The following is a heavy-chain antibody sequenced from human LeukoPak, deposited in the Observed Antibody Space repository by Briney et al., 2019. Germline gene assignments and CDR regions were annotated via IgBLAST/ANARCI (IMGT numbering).Heavy chain of an antibody. D-gene: IGHD2-21*02. V-gene: IGHV1-2*02. CDR1: GYTFTGYY. CDR3: ARDHTVTAFYFDY. CDR2: INPNSGGT. J-gene: IGHJ4*02. Sequence: ASVKVSCKASGYTFTGYYMHWVRQAPGQGLEWMGWINPNSGGTNYAQKFQGRVTMTRDTSISTAYMELSRLRSDDTAVYYCARDHTVTAFYFDYWGQGTLVTVSS.